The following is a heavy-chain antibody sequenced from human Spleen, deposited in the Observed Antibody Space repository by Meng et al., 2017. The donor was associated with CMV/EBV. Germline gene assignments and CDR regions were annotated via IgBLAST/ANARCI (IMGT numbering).Heavy chain of an antibody. Sequence: GGSLRLSCAASGFIFSVYDMHWVRQAPGKGLEWVSVIYNDESKKYYADSVKGRFTISRDNSKNTLYLQMNSLRAEDTAVYYCAKVPAVWSGYYTEDYWGQGTLVTVSS. V-gene: IGHV3-33*03. CDR2: IYNDESKK. D-gene: IGHD3-3*01. J-gene: IGHJ4*02. CDR1: GFIFSVYD. CDR3: AKVPAVWSGYYTEDY.